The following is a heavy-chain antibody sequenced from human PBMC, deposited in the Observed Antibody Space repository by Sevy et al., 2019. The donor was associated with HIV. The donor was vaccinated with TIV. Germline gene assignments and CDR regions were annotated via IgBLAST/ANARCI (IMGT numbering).Heavy chain of an antibody. Sequence: GGSLRLSRAASGFTFSSYGMHWVRQAPGKGLEWVAFIRYDGSNKYYADSVKGRFTISRDNSKNTLYLQMNSLRAEDTAVYYCAKQQITRQLVQGYWGQGTLVTVSS. CDR3: AKQQITRQLVQGY. V-gene: IGHV3-30*02. CDR1: GFTFSSYG. J-gene: IGHJ4*02. CDR2: IRYDGSNK. D-gene: IGHD6-13*01.